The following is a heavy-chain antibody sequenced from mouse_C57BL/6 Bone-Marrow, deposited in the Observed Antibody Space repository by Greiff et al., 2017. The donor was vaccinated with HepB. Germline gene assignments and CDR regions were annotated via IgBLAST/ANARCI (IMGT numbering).Heavy chain of an antibody. J-gene: IGHJ2*01. V-gene: IGHV1-19*01. CDR3: ARWGIKSWGYFDY. Sequence: EVQLQQSGPVLVKPGASVKMSCKASGYTFTDYYMNWVKQSHGKSLEWIGVINPYNGGTSYNQKFKGKATLTVDKSSSTAYMELNSLTSEDSAVYYCARWGIKSWGYFDYWGQGTTLTVSS. CDR2: INPYNGGT. CDR1: GYTFTDYY. D-gene: IGHD1-3*01.